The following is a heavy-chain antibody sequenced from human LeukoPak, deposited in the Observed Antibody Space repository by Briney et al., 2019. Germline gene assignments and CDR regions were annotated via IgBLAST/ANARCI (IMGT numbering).Heavy chain of an antibody. V-gene: IGHV4-59*07. CDR2: IYYTGNT. CDR1: GGSITTYF. Sequence: SDTLSLTCTVAGGSITTYFWSWIRQPPGKGLECIGYIYYTGNTNYSPSLRNRVTISVDTSKNQFSLKLNPVTAADTALYFCAGARGGAYGFAFDSWGQGTLVTVSS. CDR3: AGARGGAYGFAFDS. D-gene: IGHD3-10*01. J-gene: IGHJ4*02.